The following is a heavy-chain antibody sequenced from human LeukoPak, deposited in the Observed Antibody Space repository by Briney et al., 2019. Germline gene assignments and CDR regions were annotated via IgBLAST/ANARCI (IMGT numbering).Heavy chain of an antibody. CDR2: INPSGGST. CDR3: ARDKGPYCSGGSCPYYYYYGMDV. J-gene: IGHJ6*02. V-gene: IGHV1-46*01. CDR1: GYTFTSYY. D-gene: IGHD2-15*01. Sequence: GASVKASCKASGYTFTSYYMHWVRQAPGQGLERMGIINPSGGSTSYAQKFQGRVTMTRDTSTSTVYMELSSLRSEDTAVYYCARDKGPYCSGGSCPYYYYYGMDVWGQGTTVTVSS.